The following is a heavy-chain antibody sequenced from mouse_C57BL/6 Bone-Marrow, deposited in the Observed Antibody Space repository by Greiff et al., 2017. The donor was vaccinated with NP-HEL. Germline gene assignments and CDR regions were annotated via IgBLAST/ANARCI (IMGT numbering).Heavy chain of an antibody. V-gene: IGHV7-1*01. CDR3: ARDAFITTYWYFDV. D-gene: IGHD1-1*01. CDR2: SRNKANDYTT. Sequence: EVKLMESGGGLVQSGRSLRLSCATSGFTFSDFYMEWVRQAPGKGLEWIAASRNKANDYTTEYSASVKGRFIVSRDTSQSILYLQMNALRAEDTAIYYCARDAFITTYWYFDVWGTGTTVTVSS. CDR1: GFTFSDFY. J-gene: IGHJ1*03.